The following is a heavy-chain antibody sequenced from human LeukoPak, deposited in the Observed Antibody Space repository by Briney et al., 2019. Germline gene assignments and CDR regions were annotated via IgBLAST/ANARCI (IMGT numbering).Heavy chain of an antibody. D-gene: IGHD3-10*01. CDR2: IYYSGST. CDR1: GGSISSYY. Sequence: SETLSLTCTVSGGSISSYYWSWIRQPPGKGLEWIGYIYYSGSTNYNPSLKSRVTISVDTSKNQFSLKLSSVTAADTAVYYCARHGSGSYNLYYFDYWGQGTLVTVSP. J-gene: IGHJ4*02. V-gene: IGHV4-59*08. CDR3: ARHGSGSYNLYYFDY.